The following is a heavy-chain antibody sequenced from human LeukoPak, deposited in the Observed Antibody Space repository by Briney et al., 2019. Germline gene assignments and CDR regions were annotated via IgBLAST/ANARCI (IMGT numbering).Heavy chain of an antibody. CDR1: GFTFSSYD. D-gene: IGHD3-22*01. Sequence: GGSLRLSCAASGFTFSSYDMHWVRQATGKGLEWVSAIGTAGDTYYPGSVKGRFTISRENAKNSLYLQMNGLRAGDTAVYYCARALGSGYYDYWGQGTLVTVSS. CDR3: ARALGSGYYDY. J-gene: IGHJ4*02. CDR2: IGTAGDT. V-gene: IGHV3-13*01.